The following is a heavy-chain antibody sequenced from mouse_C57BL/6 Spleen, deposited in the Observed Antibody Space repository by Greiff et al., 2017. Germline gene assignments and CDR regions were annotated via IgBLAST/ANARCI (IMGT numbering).Heavy chain of an antibody. J-gene: IGHJ2*01. Sequence: DVQLQESGPGLVKPSQSLSLTCSVTGYSITSGYYWNWIRQFPGNKLEWMGYISYDGSNNYNPSLKNRISITRDTSKNQFFLKLNSVTTEDTATYYCARVDYDFDYWGQGTTLTVSS. CDR3: ARVDYDFDY. D-gene: IGHD2-4*01. V-gene: IGHV3-6*01. CDR2: ISYDGSN. CDR1: GYSITSGYY.